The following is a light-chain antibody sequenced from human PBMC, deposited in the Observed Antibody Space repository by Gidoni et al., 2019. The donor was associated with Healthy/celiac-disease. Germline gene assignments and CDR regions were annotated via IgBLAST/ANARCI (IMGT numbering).Light chain of an antibody. CDR1: QSSSSW. CDR2: KAS. Sequence: DIQLSQSHSTLSASVGDRVPITCRASQSSSSWLAWYQQKPGKAPKLLIYKASSLESGVPSRFSGSGSGTEFTLTISSLQPDDFATYYCQQYNSYSYTFGQGTKLEIK. CDR3: QQYNSYSYT. J-gene: IGKJ2*01. V-gene: IGKV1-5*03.